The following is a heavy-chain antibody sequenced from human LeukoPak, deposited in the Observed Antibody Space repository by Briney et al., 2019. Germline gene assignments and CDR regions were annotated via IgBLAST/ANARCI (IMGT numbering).Heavy chain of an antibody. CDR1: GFTFSSYG. Sequence: GGSLRLSCAASGFTFSSYGMHWVRQAPGKGLEWVAVISYDGSNKYYADSVKGRFTISRDNSKNTLYLQMNSLRAEDTAVYYCAKEEGYWGQGTLVTVSS. J-gene: IGHJ4*02. CDR3: AKEEGY. V-gene: IGHV3-30*18. CDR2: ISYDGSNK.